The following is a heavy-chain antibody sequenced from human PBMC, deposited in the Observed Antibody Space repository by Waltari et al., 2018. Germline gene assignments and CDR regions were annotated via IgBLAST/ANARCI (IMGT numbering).Heavy chain of an antibody. Sequence: QVQLQESGPGLVKPSETLSLTCTVSGGSISSYYWSWIRQPAGKVLEWIGRIYTSGSTKENPSLKSRVTMSVDTSKNQCSLKLGSVTAADTAVYYCARDSGGGPLGLIDYWGQGTLVTVSS. V-gene: IGHV4-4*07. CDR3: ARDSGGGPLGLIDY. CDR1: GGSISSYY. D-gene: IGHD3-16*01. J-gene: IGHJ4*02. CDR2: IYTSGST.